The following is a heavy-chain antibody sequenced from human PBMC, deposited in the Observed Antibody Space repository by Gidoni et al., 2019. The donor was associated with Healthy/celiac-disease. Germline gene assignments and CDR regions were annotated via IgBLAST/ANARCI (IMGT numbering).Heavy chain of an antibody. CDR3: ASYALDSSGGVDY. V-gene: IGHV1-8*01. CDR1: STSYD. CDR2: MNPNSGNT. D-gene: IGHD6-19*01. Sequence: STSYDINWVRQATGQGLEWMGWMNPNSGNTGYAQKFQGRVTMTRNTSISTAYMELSSLRSEDTAVYYCASYALDSSGGVDYWGQGTLVTVSS. J-gene: IGHJ4*02.